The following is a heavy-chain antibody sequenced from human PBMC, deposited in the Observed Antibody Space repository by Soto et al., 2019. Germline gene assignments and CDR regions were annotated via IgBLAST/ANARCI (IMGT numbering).Heavy chain of an antibody. D-gene: IGHD3-10*01. CDR3: AKVGRFVNTMLRGADDAFDI. Sequence: GGSLRLSCAASGFTFSSYAMSWVRQAPGKGLEWVSAISGSGGSTYYADSVKGRFTISRDNSKNTLYLQMNSLRAEDTAVYYCAKVGRFVNTMLRGADDAFDIWGQGPMVTV. J-gene: IGHJ3*02. V-gene: IGHV3-23*01. CDR1: GFTFSSYA. CDR2: ISGSGGST.